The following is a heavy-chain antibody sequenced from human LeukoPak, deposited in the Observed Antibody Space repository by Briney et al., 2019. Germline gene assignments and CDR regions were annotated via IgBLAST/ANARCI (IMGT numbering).Heavy chain of an antibody. CDR1: GFAFSTCA. CDR2: ISTSGRAT. J-gene: IGHJ4*02. V-gene: IGHV3-23*01. D-gene: IGHD1-26*01. Sequence: GGSLRLSCAASGFAFSTCAMTWVRQAPEKGLQWVSTISTSGRATYYADSVEGRFTISRDNSKNTLYLQMNSLRADDTAVYYCAKDLGRYRNNYFDYWGQGTLVTVSS. CDR3: AKDLGRYRNNYFDY.